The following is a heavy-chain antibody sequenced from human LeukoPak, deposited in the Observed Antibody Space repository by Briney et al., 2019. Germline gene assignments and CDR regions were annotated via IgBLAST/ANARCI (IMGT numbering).Heavy chain of an antibody. CDR1: GFTFSSYA. D-gene: IGHD6-13*01. Sequence: PGGSLRLSCAASGFTFSSYAMNWVRQAPGKGLEGVSTISGSGGSTYSADSVKGRFTISRDNSKNTLYLEMNSLRAEDTAVYYCAKGGHSSSQYYFDYWGQGTLVTVSS. V-gene: IGHV3-23*01. J-gene: IGHJ4*02. CDR2: ISGSGGST. CDR3: AKGGHSSSQYYFDY.